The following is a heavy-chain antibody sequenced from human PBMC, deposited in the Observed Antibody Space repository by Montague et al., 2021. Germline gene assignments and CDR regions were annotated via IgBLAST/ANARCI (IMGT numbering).Heavy chain of an antibody. D-gene: IGHD6-13*01. CDR3: ARVFSSWYVGWFDP. J-gene: IGHJ5*02. Sequence: SETLSLSRTVSGASITSNIYYWGWIRQSPGKGLEWIGSIYYSGNSFYQPSLKSRTTMAVDTSKNQFSLKLSSVTAADTAIYYCARVFSSWYVGWFDPWGQGTLVTVSS. CDR1: GASITSNIYY. CDR2: IYYSGNS. V-gene: IGHV4-39*07.